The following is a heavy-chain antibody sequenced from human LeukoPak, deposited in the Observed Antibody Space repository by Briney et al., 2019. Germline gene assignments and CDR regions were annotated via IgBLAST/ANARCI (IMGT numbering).Heavy chain of an antibody. CDR3: ARDRTGSLDAFDI. J-gene: IGHJ3*02. CDR2: IIPIFGTA. CDR1: GGTFSSYA. Sequence: ASVKVSFKASGGTFSSYAISWVRQAPGQGLEWMGGIIPIFGTANYAQKFQGRVTITADESTSTAYMELSSLRSEDTAVYYCARDRTGSLDAFDIWGQGTMVTVSS. D-gene: IGHD3-10*01. V-gene: IGHV1-69*13.